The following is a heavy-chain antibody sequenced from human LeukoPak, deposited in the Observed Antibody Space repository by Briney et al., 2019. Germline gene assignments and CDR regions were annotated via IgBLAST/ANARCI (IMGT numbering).Heavy chain of an antibody. Sequence: SETLSLTCAVYGGSFSGYYWSWIRQPPGKGLEWIGELNNSGSTNYNPSLKSRVTISVDTSKNQFSLKLSSVTAADTAVYYCARGLYDFWSGYYYGWFDPWGQGTLVTVSS. CDR1: GGSFSGYY. D-gene: IGHD3-3*01. J-gene: IGHJ5*02. CDR3: ARGLYDFWSGYYYGWFDP. CDR2: LNNSGST. V-gene: IGHV4-34*01.